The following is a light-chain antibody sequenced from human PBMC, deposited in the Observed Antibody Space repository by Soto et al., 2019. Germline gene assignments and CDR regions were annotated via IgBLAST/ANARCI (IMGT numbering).Light chain of an antibody. J-gene: IGKJ1*01. Sequence: IVITQSPSTLSLSPGERATLSCRASQSVSSNLAWYQQKPGQAPRLLIYDASTRATGLPARFSGSGSGTEFTLTVSSLQSEDFAVYCCQQYGSSPSTFGQGTKVDIK. CDR2: DAS. CDR3: QQYGSSPST. V-gene: IGKV3-15*01. CDR1: QSVSSN.